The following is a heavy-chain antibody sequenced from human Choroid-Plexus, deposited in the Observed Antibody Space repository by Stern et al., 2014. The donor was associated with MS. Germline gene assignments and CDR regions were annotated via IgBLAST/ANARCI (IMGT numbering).Heavy chain of an antibody. V-gene: IGHV3-30*18. Sequence: VQLEESGGGVAQPGRPLILSCAASGYTFSNFGMYWVRQAPGKGLEWVALISHDGTDNHYADSLTGRVTIFADNSTNTLYMHMNSLRAEDTAVYYCAKDRQWSTYFFDYWGQGSLVTVSS. D-gene: IGHD2-15*01. CDR2: ISHDGTDN. J-gene: IGHJ4*02. CDR1: GYTFSNFG. CDR3: AKDRQWSTYFFDY.